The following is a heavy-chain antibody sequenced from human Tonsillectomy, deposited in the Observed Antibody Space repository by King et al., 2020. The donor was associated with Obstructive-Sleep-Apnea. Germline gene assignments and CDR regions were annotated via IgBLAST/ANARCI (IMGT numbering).Heavy chain of an antibody. J-gene: IGHJ6*02. V-gene: IGHV3-30*18. CDR3: AKEMIGAAATGGMDV. CDR1: GFTFSSYD. D-gene: IGHD6-13*01. Sequence: VQLVESGGGVVQPGRSLRLSCAASGFTFSSYDMPWVRQAPGKGLEWVAVISYDGSNKYYADSVKGRFTISRDNSKNTLYLHLNSLRPEDTAVYYCAKEMIGAAATGGMDVWGQGTTVTVSS. CDR2: ISYDGSNK.